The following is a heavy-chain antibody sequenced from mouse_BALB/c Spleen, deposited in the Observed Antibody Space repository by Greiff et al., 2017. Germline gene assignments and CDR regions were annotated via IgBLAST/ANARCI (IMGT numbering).Heavy chain of an antibody. Sequence: VQGVESGPGLVAPSQSLSITCTVSGFSLTSYGVHWVRQPPGKGLEWLGVIWAGGSTNYNSALMSRLSISKDNSKSQVFLKMNSLQTDDTAMYYCARDHDGRFAYWGQGTLVTVSA. D-gene: IGHD2-3*01. CDR1: GFSLTSYG. V-gene: IGHV2-9*02. J-gene: IGHJ3*01. CDR2: IWAGGST. CDR3: ARDHDGRFAY.